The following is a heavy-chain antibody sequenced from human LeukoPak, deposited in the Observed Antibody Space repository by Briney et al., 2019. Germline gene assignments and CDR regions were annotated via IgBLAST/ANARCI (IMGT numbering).Heavy chain of an antibody. Sequence: ASVKVSCKAPGYTFTGYYMHWVRQAPGQGLEWMGWINPNSGGTNYAQKFQGRVTMTRDTSISTAYMELSRLRSDDTAVYYCARDRYSNVGSTFDYWGQGTLVTVSS. V-gene: IGHV1-2*02. CDR1: GYTFTGYY. CDR3: ARDRYSNVGSTFDY. D-gene: IGHD4-11*01. CDR2: INPNSGGT. J-gene: IGHJ4*02.